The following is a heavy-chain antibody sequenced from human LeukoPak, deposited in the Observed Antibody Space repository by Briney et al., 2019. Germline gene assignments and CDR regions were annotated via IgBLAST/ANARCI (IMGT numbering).Heavy chain of an antibody. CDR3: ARDPGSGNSFFDY. V-gene: IGHV3-21*01. J-gene: IGHJ4*02. D-gene: IGHD3-10*01. CDR2: ISSGSDDI. CDR1: GFTFNIYS. Sequence: GGSLRLSCAASGFTFNIYSMNWVRQAPGKGLEWVSSISSGSDDIHYANSVKGRFTISRDNAKNSLYLQMNSLRAEDTAVYYCARDPGSGNSFFDYWGQGFLVTVSS.